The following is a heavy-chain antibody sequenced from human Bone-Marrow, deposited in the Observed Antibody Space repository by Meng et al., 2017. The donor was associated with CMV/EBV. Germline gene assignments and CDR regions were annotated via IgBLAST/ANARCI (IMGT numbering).Heavy chain of an antibody. CDR2: IKQDGSEK. Sequence: GGSLRLSCAASGFTFDDYGMSWVRQAPGKGLEWVANIKQDGSEKYYVDSVKGRFTISRDNAKNSLYLQMNSLRAEDTAVYYCASYDYGGNRIFDYWGQGTLVTVSS. CDR3: ASYDYGGNRIFDY. J-gene: IGHJ4*02. D-gene: IGHD4-23*01. CDR1: GFTFDDYG. V-gene: IGHV3-7*01.